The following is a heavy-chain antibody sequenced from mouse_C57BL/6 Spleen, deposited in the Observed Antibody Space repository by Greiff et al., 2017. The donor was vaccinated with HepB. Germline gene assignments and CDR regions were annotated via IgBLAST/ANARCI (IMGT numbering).Heavy chain of an antibody. CDR1: GFTFSSYA. CDR2: ISDGGSYT. J-gene: IGHJ3*01. D-gene: IGHD2-2*01. CDR3: SRDLDGCDDGFAY. V-gene: IGHV5-4*01. Sequence: EVQLVESGGGLVKPGGSLKLSCAASGFTFSSYAMSWVRQTPEKRLEWVATISDGGSYTYYPDNVKGRFTISRDNAKNNLYLQMSHLQSDDPAMYYCSRDLDGCDDGFAYWGQGTLVTVSA.